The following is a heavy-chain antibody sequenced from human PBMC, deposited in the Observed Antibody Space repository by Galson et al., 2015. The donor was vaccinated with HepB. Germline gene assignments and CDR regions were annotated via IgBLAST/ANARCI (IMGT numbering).Heavy chain of an antibody. V-gene: IGHV3-53*04. CDR1: GFTVSSNH. J-gene: IGHJ4*02. D-gene: IGHD2-15*01. Sequence: SLRLSCAASGFTVSSNHMSWVRQAPGKGLEWVSVIYSGGDTDYADSVKGRFTISRHNFQNTLYLQMYSLRVEDTAVYYCASTRGFYYWGQGTLVIVSS. CDR3: ASTRGFYY. CDR2: IYSGGDT.